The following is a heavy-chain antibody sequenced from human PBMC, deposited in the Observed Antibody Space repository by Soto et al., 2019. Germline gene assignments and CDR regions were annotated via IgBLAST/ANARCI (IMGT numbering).Heavy chain of an antibody. J-gene: IGHJ4*02. CDR2: IHDSGST. V-gene: IGHV4-4*02. CDR3: ARSRKGFSTGWSFDH. Sequence: SETLSLTCAVFSGCISSTYWWSWVRQSPGKGLEWIGEIHDSGSTNYSPPLKSRVTITVDKSKNQFSLKVSSVTAADTAVYYCARSRKGFSTGWSFDHWGQGIPVTVSS. CDR1: SGCISSTYW. D-gene: IGHD6-19*01.